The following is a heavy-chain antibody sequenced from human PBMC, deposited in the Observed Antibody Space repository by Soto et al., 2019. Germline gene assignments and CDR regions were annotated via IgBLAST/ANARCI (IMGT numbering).Heavy chain of an antibody. CDR1: GFTFSSYW. Sequence: GGSLRLSCAASGFTFSSYWMSWVRQAPGKGLEWVANIKQDGSEKYYVDSVKGRFTISRDNAKNSLYLQMNSLRAEDTAVYYCARCGYSGYDGIDYWGQGTLVTVSS. J-gene: IGHJ4*02. CDR3: ARCGYSGYDGIDY. V-gene: IGHV3-7*01. D-gene: IGHD5-12*01. CDR2: IKQDGSEK.